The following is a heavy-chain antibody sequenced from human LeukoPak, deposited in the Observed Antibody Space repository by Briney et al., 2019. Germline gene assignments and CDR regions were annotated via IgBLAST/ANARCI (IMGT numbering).Heavy chain of an antibody. CDR1: GYTLTELS. J-gene: IGHJ4*02. Sequence: GASVKVSCKVSGYTLTELSMHWVRQAPGKGLEWMGGFDPEDGETIYAQKFQGRVTMTEDTSTDTAYMELSSLRSEDTAVYYCATFCLFDILTGYYSLWGQGTLVTVSS. V-gene: IGHV1-24*01. CDR2: FDPEDGET. CDR3: ATFCLFDILTGYYSL. D-gene: IGHD3-9*01.